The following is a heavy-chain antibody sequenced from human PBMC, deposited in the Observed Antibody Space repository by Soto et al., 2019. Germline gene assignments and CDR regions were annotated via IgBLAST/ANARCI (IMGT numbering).Heavy chain of an antibody. CDR3: AKKVTIYAVDPADY. J-gene: IGHJ4*02. Sequence: GGSLRLSCAASGFTFSNYGMSWVRQAPGKGLEWVSVMSGSGDDAYYADSVKGRFTISRDNSKNMPYLQMNSLRAEDTAVYFCAKKVTIYAVDPADYWGQGTQVTVSS. CDR2: MSGSGDDA. V-gene: IGHV3-23*01. CDR1: GFTFSNYG. D-gene: IGHD3-3*01.